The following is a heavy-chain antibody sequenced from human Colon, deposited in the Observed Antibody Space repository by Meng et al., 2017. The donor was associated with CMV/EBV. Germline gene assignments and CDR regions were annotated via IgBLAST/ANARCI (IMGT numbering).Heavy chain of an antibody. CDR3: AREGGGTIAPRDLDY. CDR2: INSDGSNT. Sequence: GESLKISCAASGFTFSSYWMHWVRQAPGKGLVWVSRINSDGSNTSYADSVKGRFTISRDNAKNTLYLQMNSLRAEDTAVYYCAREGGGTIAPRDLDYCGQGTLVTVSS. V-gene: IGHV3-74*01. D-gene: IGHD6-6*01. CDR1: GFTFSSYW. J-gene: IGHJ4*02.